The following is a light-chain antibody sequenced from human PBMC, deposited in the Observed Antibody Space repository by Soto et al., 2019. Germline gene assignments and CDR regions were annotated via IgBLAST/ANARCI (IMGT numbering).Light chain of an antibody. J-gene: IGKJ3*01. CDR3: QKSDSLPI. V-gene: IGKV1-33*01. CDR1: HDITSY. Sequence: DIQMTQSPSSLSASVGDRVTITCQASHDITSYLNWYQHKPGKAPKLLIYDASILEAGVPSRFSGSGSGTDFTITISSLQPEAVETYYYQKSDSLPIFGPGTTVNFK. CDR2: DAS.